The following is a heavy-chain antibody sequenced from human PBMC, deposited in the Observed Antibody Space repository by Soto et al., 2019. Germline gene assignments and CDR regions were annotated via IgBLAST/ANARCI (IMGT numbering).Heavy chain of an antibody. V-gene: IGHV1-18*01. Sequence: QVQLVQSGAEVKKPGASVKVSCKASGYTFTTYHISWVRQAPGQGLEWMGWNSAYNGNTNYAQKLQGRVTMTTDTSTSTAYLELRSLRSDDTALYYCSSDAPPEIDWGLGTLFTVSS. CDR3: SSDAPPEID. J-gene: IGHJ4*02. CDR1: GYTFTTYH. CDR2: NSAYNGNT.